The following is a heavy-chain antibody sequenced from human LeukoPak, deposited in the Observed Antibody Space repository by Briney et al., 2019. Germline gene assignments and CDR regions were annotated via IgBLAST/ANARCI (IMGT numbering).Heavy chain of an antibody. CDR1: GGSISRYY. CDR3: ERHFTSEKGYCSGGSCYGEYYFDY. J-gene: IGHJ4*02. Sequence: SETLSLTCTVSGGSISRYYWSWIRQPPGKGLEWIGYIYYSGSTNYNPSLKSRVTISVDTSKNQFSLKLSSVTAADTAVYYCERHFTSEKGYCSGGSCYGEYYFDYWGQGTLVTVSS. V-gene: IGHV4-59*08. D-gene: IGHD2-15*01. CDR2: IYYSGST.